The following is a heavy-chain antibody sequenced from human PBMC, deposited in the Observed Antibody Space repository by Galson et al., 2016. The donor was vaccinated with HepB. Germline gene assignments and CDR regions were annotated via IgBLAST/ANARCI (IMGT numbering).Heavy chain of an antibody. CDR1: GYNFTNYW. CDR3: GRCKGDGYTLVGFDS. Sequence: QSGAEVKKPGESLQVSCKVSGYNFTNYWVGWVRQMPGKGPEWMGIIYPDDSDTRYSPSFKSQVTISADKSTSTAYLQWSSLKASDTAMYYLGRCKGDGYTLVGFDSWGQGTRVTVSS. CDR2: IYPDDSDT. J-gene: IGHJ4*02. V-gene: IGHV5-51*01. D-gene: IGHD5-24*01.